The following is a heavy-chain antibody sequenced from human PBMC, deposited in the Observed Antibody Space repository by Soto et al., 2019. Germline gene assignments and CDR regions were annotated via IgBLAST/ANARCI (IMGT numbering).Heavy chain of an antibody. D-gene: IGHD5-12*01. Sequence: ASVKVSCKASGYTFTSYDINWVRQATGQGLEWMGWMNPNSGNTGYAQKFQGRVTISADKSISTAYLQWSSLKASDTAMYYCARHIGLYGMDVWGQGTTVTVSS. CDR3: ARHIGLYGMDV. CDR1: GYTFTSYD. CDR2: MNPNSGNT. J-gene: IGHJ6*02. V-gene: IGHV1-8*01.